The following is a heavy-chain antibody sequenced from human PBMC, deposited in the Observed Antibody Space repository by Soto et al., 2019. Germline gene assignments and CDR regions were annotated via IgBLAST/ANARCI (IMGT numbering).Heavy chain of an antibody. CDR3: ARDQSFDRSYYYGLYF. CDR1: GYPFTHCG. CDR2: ISPFNGNT. Sequence: GASVKVSCKSSGYPFTHCGITWVRQAPGQGLEWMGWISPFNGNTNYGQTLQGRVTLTTDTSTSTVYMELRSLRSDDTAVYYCARDQSFDRSYYYGLYFWGQGTTVTVSS. V-gene: IGHV1-18*01. D-gene: IGHD3-22*01. J-gene: IGHJ6*02.